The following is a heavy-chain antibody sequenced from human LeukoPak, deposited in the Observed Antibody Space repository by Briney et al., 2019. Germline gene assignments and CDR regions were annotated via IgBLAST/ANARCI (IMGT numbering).Heavy chain of an antibody. CDR2: INPNDGDT. D-gene: IGHD2-2*01. J-gene: IGHJ4*02. V-gene: IGHV1-2*02. CDR1: GYTFTDYY. CDR3: ARANFLYCSSTTCLFDY. Sequence: ASVKVSCKASGYTFTDYYMHWVRQAPGQGFEWMGWINPNDGDTNYTQKFQGRVTMTRDTSISTAHMEVSRLRSDDTAVYYCARANFLYCSSTTCLFDYWGQGTLVTVSS.